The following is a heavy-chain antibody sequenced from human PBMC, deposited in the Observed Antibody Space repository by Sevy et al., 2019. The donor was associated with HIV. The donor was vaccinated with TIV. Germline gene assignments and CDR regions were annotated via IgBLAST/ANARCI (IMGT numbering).Heavy chain of an antibody. Sequence: SETLSLTCSVSDDSINSYYWSWIRQPPGKGLEWIGYICNNIGSTSYNPSLTSRVTISVDTSKNQFSLKLTSVTAADTAVYYCARGAVVIGTAATPVLDFWGLGSLVTVSS. CDR1: DDSINSYY. V-gene: IGHV4-59*08. D-gene: IGHD2-2*01. CDR2: ICNNIGST. J-gene: IGHJ4*02. CDR3: ARGAVVIGTAATPVLDF.